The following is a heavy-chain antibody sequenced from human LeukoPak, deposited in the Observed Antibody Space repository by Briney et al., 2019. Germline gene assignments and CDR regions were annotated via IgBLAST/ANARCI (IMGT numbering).Heavy chain of an antibody. Sequence: ASVKVSCKVSGYTLTELSMHWVRQAPGKGLEWMGGFDPEDGETIYAQKFQGRVTMTEDTSTDTAYMELSSLRSEDTAVYYCARDYASDYYYGMDVWGQGTTVTVSS. J-gene: IGHJ6*02. CDR3: ARDYASDYYYGMDV. CDR2: FDPEDGET. CDR1: GYTLTELS. V-gene: IGHV1-24*01. D-gene: IGHD3-16*01.